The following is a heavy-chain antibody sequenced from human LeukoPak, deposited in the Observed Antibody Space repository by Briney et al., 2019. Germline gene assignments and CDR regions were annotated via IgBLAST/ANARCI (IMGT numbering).Heavy chain of an antibody. J-gene: IGHJ2*01. Sequence: PSETLSLTCTVSGGSISIYYWSWIRQPPGKGLEWIGYIYYSVSTNYNPSLKSRVTISVDTSKNQFSLKLSSVTAADTAVYYCARGYDGSGYYYRNWYFDLWGRGTLVTVSS. CDR1: GGSISIYY. D-gene: IGHD3-22*01. V-gene: IGHV4-59*08. CDR2: IYYSVST. CDR3: ARGYDGSGYYYRNWYFDL.